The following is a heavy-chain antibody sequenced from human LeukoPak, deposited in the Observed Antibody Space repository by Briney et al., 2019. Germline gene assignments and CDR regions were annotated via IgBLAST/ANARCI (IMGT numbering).Heavy chain of an antibody. Sequence: PGGSLRLSCAASGFTFSSYSMNWVRQAPGKGLEWVSSISSSSSYIYYADSVKGRFTISRDNAKKSLYLQMNSLRAEDTAVYYCARDIPRGSGYYFDYWGQGTLVTVSS. CDR2: ISSSSSYI. J-gene: IGHJ4*02. CDR3: ARDIPRGSGYYFDY. CDR1: GFTFSSYS. D-gene: IGHD3-22*01. V-gene: IGHV3-21*01.